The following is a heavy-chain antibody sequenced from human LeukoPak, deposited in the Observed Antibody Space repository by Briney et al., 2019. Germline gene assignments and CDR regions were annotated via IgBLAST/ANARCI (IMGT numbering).Heavy chain of an antibody. V-gene: IGHV1-2*02. Sequence: ASVTVSCKASGYTFTGYYMQWVGQARGQGVEWMGWINPNSGGTNYARKFQGRVTMTSDTSISTAYMELSRLRSDDTAVYYCARTAGLLWFGESQGYYYYGMDVWGQGTTVTVSS. CDR3: ARTAGLLWFGESQGYYYYGMDV. CDR2: INPNSGGT. J-gene: IGHJ6*02. D-gene: IGHD3-10*01. CDR1: GYTFTGYY.